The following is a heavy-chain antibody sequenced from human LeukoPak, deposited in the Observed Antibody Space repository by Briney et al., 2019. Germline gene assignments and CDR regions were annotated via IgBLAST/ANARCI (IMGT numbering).Heavy chain of an antibody. D-gene: IGHD3-10*01. Sequence: GGSLRLSCAASGFTFSSYGMHWVRQAPGKGLEWVAVIWYDGSNKYYADSVKGRFTNSRDNSKNTLYLQMNSLRAEDTAVYYCARDYLWFGEFPNWFDPWGQGTLVTVSS. V-gene: IGHV3-33*01. CDR2: IWYDGSNK. CDR3: ARDYLWFGEFPNWFDP. J-gene: IGHJ5*02. CDR1: GFTFSSYG.